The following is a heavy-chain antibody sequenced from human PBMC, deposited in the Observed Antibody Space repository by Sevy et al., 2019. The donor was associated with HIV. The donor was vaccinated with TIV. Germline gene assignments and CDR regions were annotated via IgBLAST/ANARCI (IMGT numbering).Heavy chain of an antibody. CDR1: GYTFTSYG. Sequence: ASVKVSCKASGYTFTSYGISWVRQALGQGLEWMGWISAYNGNTNYAQKLQGRVTMTTDTSTSTAYMELRSLRSDDTAVYYCARESANWGSPYFDYWGQGTLVTVSS. J-gene: IGHJ4*02. V-gene: IGHV1-18*01. CDR3: ARESANWGSPYFDY. CDR2: ISAYNGNT. D-gene: IGHD7-27*01.